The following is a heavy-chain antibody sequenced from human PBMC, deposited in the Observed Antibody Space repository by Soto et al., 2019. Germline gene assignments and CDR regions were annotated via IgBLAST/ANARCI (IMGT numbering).Heavy chain of an antibody. CDR2: MNPNSGNT. J-gene: IGHJ6*02. D-gene: IGHD5-18*01. CDR3: ATYSYGYKGHYYGMDV. V-gene: IGHV1-8*01. CDR1: GYTFTSYD. Sequence: ASVKVSCKASGYTFTSYDINWVRQATGQGLEWMGWMNPNSGNTGYAQKFQGRVTMTRNTSISTAYMELSSLRSEDTAVYYCATYSYGYKGHYYGMDVWGQGTTVTVSS.